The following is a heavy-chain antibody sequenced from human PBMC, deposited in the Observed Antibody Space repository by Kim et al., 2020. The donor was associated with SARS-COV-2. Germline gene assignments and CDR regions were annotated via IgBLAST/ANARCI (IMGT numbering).Heavy chain of an antibody. CDR2: ISYSGST. V-gene: IGHV4-31*03. Sequence: SETLSLTCTVSGGSISSGDYYWSWIRQHPGKGLEWIGYISYSGSTSYNPSLRSRVTISIDTSKNQFSLKLSSVTAADTAVCYCARGRSYSDYWGQGTLVTVSS. J-gene: IGHJ4*02. CDR1: GGSISSGDYY. CDR3: ARGRSYSDY.